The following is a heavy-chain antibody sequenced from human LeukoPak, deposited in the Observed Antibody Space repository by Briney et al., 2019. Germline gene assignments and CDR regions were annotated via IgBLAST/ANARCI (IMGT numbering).Heavy chain of an antibody. CDR1: GYTFTGYY. Sequence: ASVKVPCKASGYTFTGYYVNWVRQAPGQGLEWMGWINGASGDTNYAQKFLGRVTMTRDTSISTAYMELRSLRSDDTAVYYCARGSAMGIWGQGTVVTVSS. V-gene: IGHV1-2*02. D-gene: IGHD6-25*01. CDR3: ARGSAMGI. CDR2: INGASGDT. J-gene: IGHJ3*02.